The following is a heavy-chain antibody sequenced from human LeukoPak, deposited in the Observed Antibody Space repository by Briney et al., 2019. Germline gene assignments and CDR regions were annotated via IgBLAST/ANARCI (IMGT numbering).Heavy chain of an antibody. D-gene: IGHD6-19*01. J-gene: IGHJ4*02. CDR2: IKQDGSEK. Sequence: GGSLRLSCAASGFTFSDYWMIWVRQAPGKGLEWVANIKQDGSEKYYVDSVKGRFTISRDNAKNSLYLQMNSLRAEDTAVYYCARDHADGSGWYGGYFDYWGQGTLVTVSS. CDR1: GFTFSDYW. V-gene: IGHV3-7*01. CDR3: ARDHADGSGWYGGYFDY.